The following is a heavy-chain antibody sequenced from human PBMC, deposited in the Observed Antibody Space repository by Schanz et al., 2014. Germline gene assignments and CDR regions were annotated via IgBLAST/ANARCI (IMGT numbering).Heavy chain of an antibody. V-gene: IGHV3-48*04. D-gene: IGHD3-9*01. CDR3: AKQIHYDILTVTRN. J-gene: IGHJ4*02. CDR2: IATSSSTR. Sequence: EVRLVESGGGLVQPGGSLRLSCEASGFDFNSYSMNWVRQVPGKGLEWLSYIATSSSTRHYADSVKGRVTISRDNAKNTLYLQMNSLRAEDTAVYYCAKQIHYDILTVTRNWGQGTLGTVSS. CDR1: GFDFNSYS.